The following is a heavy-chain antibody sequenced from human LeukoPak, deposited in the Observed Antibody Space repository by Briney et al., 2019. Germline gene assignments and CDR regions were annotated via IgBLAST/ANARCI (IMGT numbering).Heavy chain of an antibody. CDR3: AGGFTRRRFDY. CDR1: GGSISSYY. CDR2: IYYSGST. V-gene: IGHV4-59*01. J-gene: IGHJ4*02. D-gene: IGHD2-15*01. Sequence: SETLSLTCTVSGGSISSYYWSWIRQPPGKGLEWIGYIYYSGSTNYNPSLKSRVTISVDTSKNQFSLKLSSVTAADTAVYYCAGGFTRRRFDYWGQGTLVTVSS.